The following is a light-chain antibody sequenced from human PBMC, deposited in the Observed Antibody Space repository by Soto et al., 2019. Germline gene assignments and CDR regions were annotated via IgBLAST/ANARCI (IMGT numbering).Light chain of an antibody. J-gene: IGKJ2*01. CDR2: AAS. Sequence: EIALTQSPGTLSLSPGDRATLSCRASQSVYGNYLAWYQQKPGQAPRLLMYAASSRATGIPERFSGSGSGTDFSLTISRLEPEDFAVYYCQQYGSSLMYTFGQGTKLEI. V-gene: IGKV3-20*01. CDR3: QQYGSSLMYT. CDR1: QSVYGNY.